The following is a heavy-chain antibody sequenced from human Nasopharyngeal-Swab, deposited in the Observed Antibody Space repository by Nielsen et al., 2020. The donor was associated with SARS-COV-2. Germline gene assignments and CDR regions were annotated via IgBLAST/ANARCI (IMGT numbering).Heavy chain of an antibody. CDR1: GYTFTSYY. Sequence: ASVKVSCKASGYTFTSYYMHWVRQAPGHGLEWMGIINPSGGSTSYAQKFQGRVTMTRDTSTSTVYMELSSLRSEDTAVYYCARDITMVRGVNHPYYYYGMDVWGQGTTVTVSS. V-gene: IGHV1-46*01. D-gene: IGHD3-10*01. CDR3: ARDITMVRGVNHPYYYYGMDV. J-gene: IGHJ6*02. CDR2: INPSGGST.